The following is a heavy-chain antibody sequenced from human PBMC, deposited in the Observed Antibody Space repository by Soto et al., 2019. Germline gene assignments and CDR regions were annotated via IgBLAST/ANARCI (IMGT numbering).Heavy chain of an antibody. Sequence: GGSLRLSCAASGFTFSSYAMSWVRQAPGEGLEWVSGISGGGSNTYYADSVKGRFTISRDNSMNTLYLQMNSLRAEDTAVYYCAKWQITVASPYDYWGQGTLVTVSS. CDR1: GFTFSSYA. CDR3: AKWQITVASPYDY. V-gene: IGHV3-23*01. J-gene: IGHJ4*02. CDR2: ISGGGSNT. D-gene: IGHD4-17*01.